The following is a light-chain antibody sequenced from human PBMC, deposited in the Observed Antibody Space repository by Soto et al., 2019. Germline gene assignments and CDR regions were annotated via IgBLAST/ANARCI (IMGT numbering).Light chain of an antibody. Sequence: EIVLTQSPATLSLSPGERATLSCRASQSVSSYLAWYQQKPGQAPRLLIYDASNRATGISARFSGSGSGTDFTLTISSLEPEDFAVYYCQQRYNWPLTFGPGTKGIS. CDR1: QSVSSY. V-gene: IGKV3-11*01. CDR2: DAS. J-gene: IGKJ3*01. CDR3: QQRYNWPLT.